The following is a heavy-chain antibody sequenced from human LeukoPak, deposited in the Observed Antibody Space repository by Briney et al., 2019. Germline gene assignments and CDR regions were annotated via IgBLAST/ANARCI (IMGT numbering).Heavy chain of an antibody. CDR1: GFTFSSYG. V-gene: IGHV3-30*03. Sequence: GGSLRLSCAASGFTFSSYGMHWVRQAPGKGLEWVAVISYDGSNKYYADSVKGRFTVSRDNARYSLHLQINSLRGEDTAVYYCTRDAASGTNWFDPWGRGTLVAVSS. CDR3: TRDAASGTNWFDP. J-gene: IGHJ5*02. CDR2: ISYDGSNK. D-gene: IGHD3-3*01.